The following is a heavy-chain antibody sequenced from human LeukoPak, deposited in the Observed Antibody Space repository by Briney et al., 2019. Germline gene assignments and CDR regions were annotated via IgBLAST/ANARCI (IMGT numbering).Heavy chain of an antibody. CDR3: AKDTYYDILTGNFDY. D-gene: IGHD3-9*01. CDR2: ISWNSGSI. CDR1: GFTFDDYA. Sequence: GGSLRLSCAASGFTFDDYAMHWVRQAPGKGLEWVSGISWNSGSIGYADSVKGRFTISRDNAKNSLYLQMDSLRAEDTALYYCAKDTYYDILTGNFDYWGQGTLVTVSS. J-gene: IGHJ4*02. V-gene: IGHV3-9*01.